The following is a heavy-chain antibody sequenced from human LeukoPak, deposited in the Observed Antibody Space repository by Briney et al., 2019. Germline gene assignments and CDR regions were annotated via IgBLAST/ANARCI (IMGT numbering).Heavy chain of an antibody. J-gene: IGHJ5*02. CDR3: ARHLWFGELLSTFDP. Sequence: SETLSLTCTVSGGSISSSSYYWGWIRQPPGKGLEWIGSIYYSGSTYYNPSLKSRVTISVDTSKNQFSLKLSSVTAADTAVYYCARHLWFGELLSTFDPWGQGTLVTASS. V-gene: IGHV4-39*01. CDR2: IYYSGST. D-gene: IGHD3-10*01. CDR1: GGSISSSSYY.